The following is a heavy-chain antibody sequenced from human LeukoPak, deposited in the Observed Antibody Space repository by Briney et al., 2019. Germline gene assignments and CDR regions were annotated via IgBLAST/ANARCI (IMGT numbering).Heavy chain of an antibody. CDR2: INWSGGST. CDR1: GFTLDDYG. J-gene: IGHJ4*02. D-gene: IGHD1-26*01. Sequence: GGSLRLSCAASGFTLDDYGMSWVRQAPGKGLEWVSGINWSGGSTHYAHSVKGRFTISRDNAKNSLYLQMNSLRAEDTALYYCARLSSSGNYSPIDYWGQGTLVTVSS. V-gene: IGHV3-20*04. CDR3: ARLSSSGNYSPIDY.